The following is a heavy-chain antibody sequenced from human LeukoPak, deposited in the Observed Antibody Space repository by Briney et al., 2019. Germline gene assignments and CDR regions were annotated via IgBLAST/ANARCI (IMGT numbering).Heavy chain of an antibody. CDR1: GFTFSDYY. J-gene: IGHJ6*02. D-gene: IGHD2/OR15-2a*01. V-gene: IGHV3-11*01. CDR2: ISGSGDSL. CDR3: AREAVIVPDYYYYGLDV. Sequence: TGGSLRLSCAASGFTFSDYYMTWIRQAPGKGLEWLAFISGSGDSLYYADSVEGRFTISRDNAKGSLYLQMNDLRAEDTAVYYCAREAVIVPDYYYYGLDVWGQGTTVTVSS.